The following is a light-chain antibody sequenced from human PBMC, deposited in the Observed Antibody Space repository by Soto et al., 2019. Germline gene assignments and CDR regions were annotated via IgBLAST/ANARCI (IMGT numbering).Light chain of an antibody. V-gene: IGKV1-5*01. J-gene: IGKJ1*01. CDR3: QQYSDYSS. CDR2: DAS. Sequence: DIQMTQSPSTLSASVGDRVTITCRASQSISSWLAWYQQKPGKAPKLLIYDASSLESGVPSRFSGSGSGTEFTLTISSLQPDDFATYYCQQYSDYSSFGHGTKVEIK. CDR1: QSISSW.